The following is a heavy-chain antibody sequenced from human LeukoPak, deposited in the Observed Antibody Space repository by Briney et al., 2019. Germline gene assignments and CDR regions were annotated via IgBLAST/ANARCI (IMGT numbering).Heavy chain of an antibody. CDR2: ISGSGGST. CDR1: GFIFSSYG. J-gene: IGHJ4*02. Sequence: GGSLRLSCAASGFIFSSYGMSRVRQAPGKGLEWVSAISGSGGSTYYADSVKGRFTISRDNSKNTLYLQMNNLRAEDTAVYYCAKTRGSGPFDYWGQGTLVTVSS. V-gene: IGHV3-23*01. D-gene: IGHD3-10*01. CDR3: AKTRGSGPFDY.